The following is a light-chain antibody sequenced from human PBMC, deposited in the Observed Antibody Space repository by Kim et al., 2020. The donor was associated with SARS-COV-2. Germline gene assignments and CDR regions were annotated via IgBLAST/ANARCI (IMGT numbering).Light chain of an antibody. J-gene: IGKJ4*01. CDR3: QEYNNWPRLT. V-gene: IGKV3-15*01. CDR1: QSVSTN. CDR2: GTS. Sequence: EIVMTQPPATLSVPPGERATLSCRASQSVSTNLAWYQQKPGQAPRLLIYGTSTRTTGIPARFSGSGSGTEFTLTISSLQSEDFAVYYCQEYNNWPRLTFGGGTKVEIK.